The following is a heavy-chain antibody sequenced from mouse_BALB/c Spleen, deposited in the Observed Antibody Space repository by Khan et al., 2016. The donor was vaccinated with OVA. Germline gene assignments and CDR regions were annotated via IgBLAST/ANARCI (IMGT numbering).Heavy chain of an antibody. Sequence: QIQLVQSGPELKKPGETVRISCKASGYTFTTAGMQWVQKMPGKGLKWIGWINTHSGVPKYAEDFKGRFAFSLETSASTAYLQISNLKNEDTATYFCARVPFGYAMDDWGQGTSVTVSS. CDR3: ARVPFGYAMDD. J-gene: IGHJ4*01. V-gene: IGHV9-4*02. CDR1: GYTFTTAG. CDR2: INTHSGVP.